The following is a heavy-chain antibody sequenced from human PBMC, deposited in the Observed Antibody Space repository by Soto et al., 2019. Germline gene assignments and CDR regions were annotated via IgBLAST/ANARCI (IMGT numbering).Heavy chain of an antibody. D-gene: IGHD2-2*01. J-gene: IGHJ6*02. V-gene: IGHV3-33*01. Sequence: QMQLVESGGGVVQPGRSLRLSCAASGFTFRSYGIHWVRQAPGKGLEWVALIWFDGSKKYYVDSVKGRFAVSRDNSKKTLYLQMNSMRVEETAVYYCARDRLVPYGYGMDVWGQGTTVTVSS. CDR1: GFTFRSYG. CDR3: ARDRLVPYGYGMDV. CDR2: IWFDGSKK.